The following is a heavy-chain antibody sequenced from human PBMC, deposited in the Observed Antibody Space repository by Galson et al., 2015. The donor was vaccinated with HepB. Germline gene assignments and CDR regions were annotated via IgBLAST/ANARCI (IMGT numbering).Heavy chain of an antibody. CDR2: INPNSGGT. D-gene: IGHD4-23*01. J-gene: IGHJ3*02. V-gene: IGHV1-2*04. Sequence: SVKVSCKASGCTFTGYYMHWVRQAPGQGLEWMGWINPNSGGTNYAQKFQGWVTMTRDTSISTAYMELSRLRSDDTAVYYCARARDYGGPPGAFDIWGQGTMVTVSS. CDR1: GCTFTGYY. CDR3: ARARDYGGPPGAFDI.